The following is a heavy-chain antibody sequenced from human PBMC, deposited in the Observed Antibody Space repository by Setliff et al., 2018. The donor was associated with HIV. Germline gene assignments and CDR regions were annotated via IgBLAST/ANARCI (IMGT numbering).Heavy chain of an antibody. V-gene: IGHV1-18*01. J-gene: IGHJ3*02. CDR1: GYTFTIYS. D-gene: IGHD6-13*01. CDR2: ISGYNGNT. CDR3: ARGSSSIAAAYPDALDI. Sequence: ASVKVSCKASGYTFTIYSINWVRQAPGQGLEWMGSISGYNGNTNYAQEFQGRVTMTTDTSTSTAYMELRSLRSDDTAVYYCARGSSSIAAAYPDALDIWGQGTMVTVSS.